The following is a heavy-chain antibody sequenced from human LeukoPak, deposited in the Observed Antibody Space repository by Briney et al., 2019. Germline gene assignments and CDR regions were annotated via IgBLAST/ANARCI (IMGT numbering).Heavy chain of an antibody. D-gene: IGHD1-26*01. CDR3: TRKSYSHAFDI. V-gene: IGHV3-49*03. Sequence: GGSLRLSCTASAFTFGDYAMSWFRQAPGKGLEWVGFIRSKAYGGTTEYAASVKGRFTISRDDSKSIAYLQMNSLKTEDTAVYYCTRKSYSHAFDIWGQGTMVTVS. CDR2: IRSKAYGGTT. CDR1: AFTFGDYA. J-gene: IGHJ3*02.